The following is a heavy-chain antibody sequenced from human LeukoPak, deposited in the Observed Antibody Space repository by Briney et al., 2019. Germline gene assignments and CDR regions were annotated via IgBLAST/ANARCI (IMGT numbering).Heavy chain of an antibody. J-gene: IGHJ3*02. CDR2: IYPGDSDT. CDR1: GYSFTSYW. Sequence: GESLKISCKGSGYSFTSYWIGWVRQMPGKGLEWMGIIYPGDSDTRYSPSFQGQVTISADKSISTAYLQWSSLKASDTAMYYCARHPEDIAAAGTGAFDIWGQGTMVTVSS. V-gene: IGHV5-51*01. CDR3: ARHPEDIAAAGTGAFDI. D-gene: IGHD6-13*01.